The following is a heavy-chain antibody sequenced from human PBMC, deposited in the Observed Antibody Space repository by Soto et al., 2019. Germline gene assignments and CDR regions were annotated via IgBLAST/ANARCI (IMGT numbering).Heavy chain of an antibody. CDR3: AKATRGQCIGAHCYAFDF. CDR1: GFTFTNYA. V-gene: IGHV3-23*01. D-gene: IGHD2-15*01. CDR2: VIGTGIDT. J-gene: IGHJ4*02. Sequence: EVQLLASGGGLVQPGGSLRLSCAASGFTFTNYAMNWVRHSPGTGLEWVASVIGTGIDTYHADSVKGRFTISRDNSRNTMYMEMNRLRAEDPAMYHFAKATRGQCIGAHCYAFDFWGQVILVTVS.